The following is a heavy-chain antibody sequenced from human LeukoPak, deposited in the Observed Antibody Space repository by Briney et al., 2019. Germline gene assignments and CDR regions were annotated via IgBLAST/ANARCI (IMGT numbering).Heavy chain of an antibody. CDR2: INPNRGGT. Sequence: ASVKVSCEASGYTFTGDYMHWVRQAPGQGREWMGWINPNRGGTNYAQKFQGRVTMARDTSITTAYMELSRLRSDDTAMYYCARTWGLASCAGDCLHDAFDIWGQGTMVTVSS. CDR1: GYTFTGDY. CDR3: ARTWGLASCAGDCLHDAFDI. J-gene: IGHJ3*02. D-gene: IGHD2-21*02. V-gene: IGHV1-2*02.